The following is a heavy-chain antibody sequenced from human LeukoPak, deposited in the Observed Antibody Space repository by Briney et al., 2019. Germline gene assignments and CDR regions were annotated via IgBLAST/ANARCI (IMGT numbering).Heavy chain of an antibody. CDR2: ISAYNGNT. J-gene: IGHJ4*02. D-gene: IGHD6-13*01. CDR3: ARGYGGAAAVINFDH. V-gene: IGHV1-18*01. CDR1: GYTFTSYG. Sequence: GASVRVSCKASGYTFTSYGISWVRQAPGQGLEWMGWISAYNGNTNYAQKFQGRVTMTTDTSTNTAYMELRSLRSDDTAVYYCARGYGGAAAVINFDHWGQGTLVTVSS.